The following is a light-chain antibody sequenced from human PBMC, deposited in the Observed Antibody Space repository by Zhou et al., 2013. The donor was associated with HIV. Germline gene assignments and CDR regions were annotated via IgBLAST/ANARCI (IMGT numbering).Light chain of an antibody. CDR1: QSVARF. V-gene: IGKV3-11*01. Sequence: EIVLTQSPATLSLSPGERATLSCRASQSVARFLAWYQQKPGQAPRLLIYDTSNRATGIPARFSGSGSGTDFTLTISSLEPEDFAIYYCLHRYNWPPIFTFGPGTKVDIK. CDR2: DTS. CDR3: LHRYNWPPIFT. J-gene: IGKJ3*01.